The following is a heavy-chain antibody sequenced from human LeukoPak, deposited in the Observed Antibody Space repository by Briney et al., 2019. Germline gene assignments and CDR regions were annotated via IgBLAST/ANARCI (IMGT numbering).Heavy chain of an antibody. CDR2: INPKIGGT. CDR3: ARDSSRRPQIYDIATSFSTDF. D-gene: IGHD3-9*01. CDR1: GYTFTDYY. Sequence: GASVTVSCKASGYTFTDYYTHWVRQAPGQGLEWMGLINPKIGGTNYAQSFQGRVSMTRDTSITTAYMELRTVTSDDTAVYYCARDSSRRPQIYDIATSFSTDFWGQGTLVTVSS. V-gene: IGHV1-2*02. J-gene: IGHJ4*02.